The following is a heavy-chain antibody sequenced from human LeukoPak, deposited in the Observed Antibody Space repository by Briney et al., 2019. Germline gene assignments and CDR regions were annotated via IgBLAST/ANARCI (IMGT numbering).Heavy chain of an antibody. V-gene: IGHV3-23*01. Sequence: GGSLRLSCAASGFTFSSYAMSWVRQAPGKGLEWVSAISGSGGSTYYADSVKGRFTISRDNSKNTLYLQMNSLRAEDTAVYYCAKALAPHYDFWSGYYKSLYYYGMDVWGQGTTVTVSS. CDR1: GFTFSSYA. J-gene: IGHJ6*02. D-gene: IGHD3-3*01. CDR2: ISGSGGST. CDR3: AKALAPHYDFWSGYYKSLYYYGMDV.